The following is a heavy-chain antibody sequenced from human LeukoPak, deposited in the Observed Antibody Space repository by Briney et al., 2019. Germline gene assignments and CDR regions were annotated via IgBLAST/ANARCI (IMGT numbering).Heavy chain of an antibody. V-gene: IGHV5-51*01. CDR2: ILPGDSDT. J-gene: IGHJ1*01. CDR3: ATYAGTSSKYFQH. CDR1: GYSFTNNW. Sequence: GESLKISFKGSGYSFTNNWIGWVRQMPGKGLEWMGIILPGDSDTRYSPSFQGQVTISADKSINTAYVRWSSLKASDTAMYYCATYAGTSSKYFQHWGQGTLVTVSS. D-gene: IGHD3-10*01.